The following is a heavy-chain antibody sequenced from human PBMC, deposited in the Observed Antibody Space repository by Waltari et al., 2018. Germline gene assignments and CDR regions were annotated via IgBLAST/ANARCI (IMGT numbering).Heavy chain of an antibody. J-gene: IGHJ4*02. Sequence: MHWVRQAPGKGLEWVSFISWNSGSISYADSVRGRFSVSRDNAKQSVFLEMDSLTIEDTALYYCAKGLFGSRGTFDYWGQGTLVTVSS. D-gene: IGHD6-13*01. CDR2: ISWNSGSI. CDR3: AKGLFGSRGTFDY. V-gene: IGHV3-9*01.